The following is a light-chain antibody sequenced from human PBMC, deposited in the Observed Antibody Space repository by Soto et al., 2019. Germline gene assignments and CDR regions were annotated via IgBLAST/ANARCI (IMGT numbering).Light chain of an antibody. Sequence: QSVLTQPASVSGSPGQSITISCTGSSSDVGGYNHVTWYQQHPGKAPKLMIYEVNDRPSGVSDRFSGSKSGNTASLTISGLQAEDEADYYCSSHRSSPPSYVFCTGTKVTVL. CDR3: SSHRSSPPSYV. J-gene: IGLJ1*01. V-gene: IGLV2-14*01. CDR1: SSDVGGYNH. CDR2: EVN.